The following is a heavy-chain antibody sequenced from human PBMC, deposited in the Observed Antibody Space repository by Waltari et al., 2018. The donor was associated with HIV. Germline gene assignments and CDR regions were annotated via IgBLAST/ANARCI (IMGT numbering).Heavy chain of an antibody. D-gene: IGHD3-16*01. Sequence: QVYLMESGGGVVQPGGSLKLSCAASGFTFSSYGMHWVRQAPGKGLEWVAVILCDGYNKFYADSVRGRFTFSRDNSKYTLSLQMNSLRAEDTALYYCVKERGPFNGFDIWGQGTMVTVSS. CDR3: VKERGPFNGFDI. J-gene: IGHJ3*02. CDR2: ILCDGYNK. V-gene: IGHV3-33*06. CDR1: GFTFSSYG.